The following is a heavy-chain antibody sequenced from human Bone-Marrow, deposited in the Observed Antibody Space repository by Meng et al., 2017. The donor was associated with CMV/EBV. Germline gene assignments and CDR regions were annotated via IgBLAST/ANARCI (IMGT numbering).Heavy chain of an antibody. CDR2: IYPGDSDT. CDR1: GYSLTTYW. V-gene: IGHV5-51*01. Sequence: GGSLRLSCKGSGYSLTTYWIGWVRQMPGKGLEWMGIIYPGDSDTRYSPSFQGQVTISRDNSKNTLYLQMNSLRAEDTAVYYCAKRTGGYFDYWGQGTLVTVSS. J-gene: IGHJ4*02. CDR3: AKRTGGYFDY. D-gene: IGHD7-27*01.